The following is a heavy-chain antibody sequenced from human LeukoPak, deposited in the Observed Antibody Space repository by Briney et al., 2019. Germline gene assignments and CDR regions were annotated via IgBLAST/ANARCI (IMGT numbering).Heavy chain of an antibody. CDR2: INSDGSST. CDR3: ARDLPEYGDSLPGFDY. D-gene: IGHD4-17*01. Sequence: PGGSLRLSCAASGFTFSSYWMHWVRQAPGKGLVWVSRINSDGSSTSYTDSVKGRFTISRDNAKNTLYLQMSSLRAEDTAVYYCARDLPEYGDSLPGFDYWGQGTLVTVSS. CDR1: GFTFSSYW. V-gene: IGHV3-74*01. J-gene: IGHJ4*02.